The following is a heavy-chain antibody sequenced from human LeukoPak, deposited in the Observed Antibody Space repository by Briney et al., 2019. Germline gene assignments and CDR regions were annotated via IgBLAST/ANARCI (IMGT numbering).Heavy chain of an antibody. CDR1: GFTFRDYW. CDR3: ARDRGPRTGFMVREAYDH. J-gene: IGHJ4*02. Sequence: GGSLRLSCAASGFTFRDYWIHWVRQAPGKGLVWVSRINTDGSITNYADSVKGRFTISRDNAKNTLYLQMSSLRAEDTAVYYCARDRGPRTGFMVREAYDHWGQGTLVTVSS. V-gene: IGHV3-74*01. D-gene: IGHD3-10*01. CDR2: INTDGSIT.